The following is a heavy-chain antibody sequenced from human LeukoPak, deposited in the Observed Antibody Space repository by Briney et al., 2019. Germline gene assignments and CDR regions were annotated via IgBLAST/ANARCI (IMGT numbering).Heavy chain of an antibody. CDR3: AREGPLGYCSSTSCPPYYYYYYMDV. Sequence: SETLSLTCTVSGGSISSGSYFWSWIRQPAGKGLEWIGRIDASGSTDYNPSLKSRVTISVDTSKNQFSLKLTSVTAADTAVYYCAREGPLGYCSSTSCPPYYYYYYMDVWGKGTTVTVSS. CDR2: IDASGST. D-gene: IGHD2-2*01. CDR1: GGSISSGSYF. V-gene: IGHV4-61*02. J-gene: IGHJ6*03.